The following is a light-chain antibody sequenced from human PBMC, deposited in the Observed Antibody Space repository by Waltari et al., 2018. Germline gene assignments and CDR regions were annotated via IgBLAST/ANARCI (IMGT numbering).Light chain of an antibody. Sequence: VMTQSPATLSLFPGERAVLSCWASQSIEPNLAWFQQKPGQAPRLLISGASTRATNVPTRFSGSGSGTAFTLTISSLQFEDFAVYYCQQYNNWPPWTFGPGTKVEIK. J-gene: IGKJ1*01. CDR2: GAS. CDR1: QSIEPN. CDR3: QQYNNWPPWT. V-gene: IGKV3-15*01.